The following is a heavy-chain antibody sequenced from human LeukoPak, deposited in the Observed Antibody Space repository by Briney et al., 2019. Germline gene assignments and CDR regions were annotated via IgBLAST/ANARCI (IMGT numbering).Heavy chain of an antibody. V-gene: IGHV3-33*06. D-gene: IGHD2-2*02. CDR2: IWNDGSNK. Sequence: PGRSLRLSCAASGCTFSSYGMHWVRQAPGKGLEWVAVIWNDGSNKYYADSVKRRFTISRDNSKNTLYLQMSSLRAEDTAVYYCAKDRSLGYCSSSSCYRNFMDVWCKGTTVTVSS. CDR1: GCTFSSYG. CDR3: AKDRSLGYCSSSSCYRNFMDV. J-gene: IGHJ6*03.